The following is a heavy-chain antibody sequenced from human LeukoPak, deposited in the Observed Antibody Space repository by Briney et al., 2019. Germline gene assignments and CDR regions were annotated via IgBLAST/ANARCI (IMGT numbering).Heavy chain of an antibody. J-gene: IGHJ6*02. D-gene: IGHD3-22*01. CDR1: GGSISSYY. CDR3: ARVPSMPYYYDSSGYYIYYYYGMDV. CDR2: IYYSGST. Sequence: SETLSLTCTVSGGSISSYYWSWIRQPPGKGLEWIGYIYYSGSTNYNPSLKSRVTISVDTSKNQFSLKQSSVTAADTAVYYCARVPSMPYYYDSSGYYIYYYYGMDVWGQGTTVTVSS. V-gene: IGHV4-59*01.